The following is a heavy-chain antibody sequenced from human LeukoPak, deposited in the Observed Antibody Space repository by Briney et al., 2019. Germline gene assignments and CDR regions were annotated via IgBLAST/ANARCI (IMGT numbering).Heavy chain of an antibody. Sequence: ASVKVSCKASEYTFTGYYMHWVRQAPGQGLEWMGWINPNSGATNYARKFQGRVTMTRDTSISTAYMEPSSLRSDDTAVYYCAREIAAGGWRGFDYWGQGTLVTVSS. CDR2: INPNSGAT. J-gene: IGHJ4*02. V-gene: IGHV1-2*02. D-gene: IGHD6-13*01. CDR3: AREIAAGGWRGFDY. CDR1: EYTFTGYY.